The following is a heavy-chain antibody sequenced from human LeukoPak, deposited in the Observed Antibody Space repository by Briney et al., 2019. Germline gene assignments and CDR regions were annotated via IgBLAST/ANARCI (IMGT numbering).Heavy chain of an antibody. CDR2: ISSSGSTI. CDR3: ARVSSSSWYYYYYSMDV. Sequence: GGSLRLSCAASGFTFSSYEMNWVRQAPGKGLEWVSYISSSGSTIYYADSVKGRFTISRDNAKNSLYLQMNSLRAEDTAVCYCARVSSSSWYYYYYSMDVWRQRTTV. D-gene: IGHD6-13*01. V-gene: IGHV3-48*03. J-gene: IGHJ6*01. CDR1: GFTFSSYE.